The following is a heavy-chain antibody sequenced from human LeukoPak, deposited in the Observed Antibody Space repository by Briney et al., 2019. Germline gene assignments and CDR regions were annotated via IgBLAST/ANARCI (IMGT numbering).Heavy chain of an antibody. Sequence: PSETLSLTCTVSGGSISSSSYYWGWIRQPPGKGLEWIGSIYYSGSTYYNPSLKSRVTISVDTSKNQFSLRLSSVTAADTAVYYCASNKWEYRVRFDYWGQGTLVTVSS. D-gene: IGHD1-26*01. CDR3: ASNKWEYRVRFDY. CDR1: GGSISSSSYY. CDR2: IYYSGST. V-gene: IGHV4-39*01. J-gene: IGHJ4*02.